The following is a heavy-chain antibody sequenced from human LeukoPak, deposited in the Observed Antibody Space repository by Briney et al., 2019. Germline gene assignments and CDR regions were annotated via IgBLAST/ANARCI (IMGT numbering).Heavy chain of an antibody. J-gene: IGHJ4*02. CDR2: IYTSGST. CDR3: ARVGVRYYTFDY. V-gene: IGHV4-61*02. Sequence: SQTLSLXCTVSGGSISSGSYYWSWIRQPAGKGLEWIGRIYTSGSTNYNPSLKSRVTISVDTSKNQFSLKLSSVTAADTAVYYCARVGVRYYTFDYWGQGTLVTVSS. D-gene: IGHD2-2*02. CDR1: GGSISSGSYY.